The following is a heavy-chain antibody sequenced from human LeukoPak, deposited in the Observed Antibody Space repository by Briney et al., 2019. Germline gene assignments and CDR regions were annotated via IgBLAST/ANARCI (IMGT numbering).Heavy chain of an antibody. V-gene: IGHV4-59*01. CDR2: IYYSGST. CDR1: GGSNSSYY. J-gene: IGHJ4*02. D-gene: IGHD4-17*01. CDR3: ARGLEDYGDYSGNDY. Sequence: SETLSLTCTVSGGSNSSYYWSWIRQPPGKGLEWIGYIYYSGSTNYNPSLKSRVTISVDTSKNQFSLKLSSVTAADTAVYYCARGLEDYGDYSGNDYWGQGTLVTVSS.